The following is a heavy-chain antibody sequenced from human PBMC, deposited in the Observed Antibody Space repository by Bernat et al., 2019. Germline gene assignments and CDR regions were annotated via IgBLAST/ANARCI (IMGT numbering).Heavy chain of an antibody. Sequence: QVQLVQSGAEVKKPGSSVKVSCKASGGTFSSYAISWVRQAPGQGLEWMGGIIPIFGIANYAQKFQGRVTITADESTSTAYMELSSLRSEDTAVYYCASFDDPDCTNGVCSDYWGQGTLVTVSS. V-gene: IGHV1-69*01. CDR3: ASFDDPDCTNGVCSDY. CDR1: GGTFSSYA. J-gene: IGHJ4*02. CDR2: IIPIFGIA. D-gene: IGHD2-8*01.